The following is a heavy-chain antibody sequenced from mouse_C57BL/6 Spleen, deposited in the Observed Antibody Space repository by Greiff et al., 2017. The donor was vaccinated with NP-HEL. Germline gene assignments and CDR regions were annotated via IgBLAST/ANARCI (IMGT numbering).Heavy chain of an antibody. D-gene: IGHD2-3*01. CDR2: INTNNGGT. J-gene: IGHJ2*01. CDR3: AKRANDGYYSYFDD. CDR1: GYTFTDYN. V-gene: IGHV1-22*01. Sequence: VQLLQSGPELVKPGASVKLSCKASGYTFTDYNMHWVKQSHGKSLEWIGYINTNNGGTSYNQKFKGQVTLTVNKSSSTAYMELRSLTSEDSAVYYSAKRANDGYYSYFDDWGQGTTLTVSS.